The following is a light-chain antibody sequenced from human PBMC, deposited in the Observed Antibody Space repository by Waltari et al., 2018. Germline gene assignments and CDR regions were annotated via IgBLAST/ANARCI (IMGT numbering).Light chain of an antibody. CDR2: KVS. Sequence: DVVMTQSPLSLPVTLGQPASIPCRSSQSIVYSDGNIYLNWFQQRPGQSPRRLINKVSTRDSGVPDRFSGSGSGTDFTLKISRVEAEDVGVYYCMQGTHWPYTFGQGTKLEIK. CDR1: QSIVYSDGNIY. J-gene: IGKJ2*01. V-gene: IGKV2-30*01. CDR3: MQGTHWPYT.